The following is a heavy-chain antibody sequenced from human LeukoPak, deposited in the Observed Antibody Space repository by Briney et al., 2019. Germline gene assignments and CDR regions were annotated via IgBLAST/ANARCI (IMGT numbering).Heavy chain of an antibody. CDR3: ASTDSLRYFDWLYESYFDY. D-gene: IGHD3-9*01. J-gene: IGHJ4*02. CDR1: GGTFSSYA. Sequence: SVKVSCKASGGTFSSYAISWVRQAPGQGLEWMGRIIPIFGTANYAQKFQGRATITADESTSTAYMELSSLRSEDTAVYYCASTDSLRYFDWLYESYFDYWGQGTLVTVSS. V-gene: IGHV1-69*13. CDR2: IIPIFGTA.